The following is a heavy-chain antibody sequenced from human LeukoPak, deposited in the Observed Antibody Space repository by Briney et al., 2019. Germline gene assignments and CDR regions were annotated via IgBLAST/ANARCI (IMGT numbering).Heavy chain of an antibody. J-gene: IGHJ4*02. Sequence: SETLSLTCTVSGGSISSGGYYWSWIRQHPGKGLEWIGYIYYSGSTYYNPSLKSRVTISVDTSKNQFSLKLSSVTAVDTAMYYCARDLLNEGNHLDYWGQGTLVTVSS. V-gene: IGHV4-31*03. CDR2: IYYSGST. CDR1: GGSISSGGYY. CDR3: ARDLLNEGNHLDY. D-gene: IGHD4-23*01.